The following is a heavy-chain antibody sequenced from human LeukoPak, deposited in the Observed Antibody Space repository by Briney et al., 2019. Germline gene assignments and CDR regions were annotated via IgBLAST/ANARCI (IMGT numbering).Heavy chain of an antibody. J-gene: IGHJ4*02. V-gene: IGHV3-48*01. Sequence: PGGSLRLSCAASGFTFSSYSMNWVRQAPGKGLEWVSYISSSSSTIYYADSVKGRFTISRDNAKHSLYLQMNSLRAEDTAVYYCARTGGFSKYYFDYWGQGTLVTVSS. D-gene: IGHD3-16*01. CDR1: GFTFSSYS. CDR2: ISSSSSTI. CDR3: ARTGGFSKYYFDY.